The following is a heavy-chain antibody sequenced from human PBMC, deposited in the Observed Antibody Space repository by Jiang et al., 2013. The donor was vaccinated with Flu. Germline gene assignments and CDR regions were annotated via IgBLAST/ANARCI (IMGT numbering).Heavy chain of an antibody. CDR2: IYYTGTT. J-gene: IGHJ4*02. Sequence: GPGLVKPSETLSLTCNVSGDPISVNTYYWDWIRQAPGKGLEWIGSIYYTGTTYYNPSLKSRVTISVDTSKNQFFLTLTSATAADTAVYYCARRATRRLVRFPFEFWGQGTLVTVSS. D-gene: IGHD6-19*01. CDR1: GDPISVNTYY. CDR3: ARRATRRLVRFPFEF. V-gene: IGHV4-39*01.